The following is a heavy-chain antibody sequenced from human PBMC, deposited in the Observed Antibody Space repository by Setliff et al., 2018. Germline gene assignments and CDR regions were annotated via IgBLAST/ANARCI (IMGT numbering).Heavy chain of an antibody. Sequence: PSETLSLTCTVSGGSISPYFWSWIRQSPGKGPEWIGYIYHNGNTNFNPSLKTRVTMSVDTSKNQFALNLRSVTAADSAVYYCARDRTAYSYGLDVWGQGTTVTVSS. D-gene: IGHD5-18*01. V-gene: IGHV4-59*01. J-gene: IGHJ6*02. CDR2: IYHNGNT. CDR3: ARDRTAYSYGLDV. CDR1: GGSISPYF.